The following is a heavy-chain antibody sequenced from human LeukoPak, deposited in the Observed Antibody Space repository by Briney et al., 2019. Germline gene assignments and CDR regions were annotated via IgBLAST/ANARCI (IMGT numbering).Heavy chain of an antibody. CDR1: GFTFSSYW. Sequence: GGSLRLSCAASGFTFSSYWMHWVRHAPGKGLVWVSRINTDGSSTSYADSVKGRFTISRDNSKNTLYLQMNSLRAEDTAVYYCARGDSSGYLNNWFDPWGQGTLVTVSS. D-gene: IGHD3-22*01. CDR3: ARGDSSGYLNNWFDP. CDR2: INTDGSST. J-gene: IGHJ5*02. V-gene: IGHV3-74*01.